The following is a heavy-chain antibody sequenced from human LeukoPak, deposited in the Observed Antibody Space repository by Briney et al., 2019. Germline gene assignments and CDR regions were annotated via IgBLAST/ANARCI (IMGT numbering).Heavy chain of an antibody. Sequence: GESLKISCQGSEYSFANYWIGWVRQMPGKGLEWMGIIYPGDSNTRYSPSFQGQVTISADKSISTTYLQWSSLKASDTAMYYCARRRDYYGSGSYFDYWGQGTLVTVSS. CDR1: EYSFANYW. CDR2: IYPGDSNT. D-gene: IGHD3-10*01. V-gene: IGHV5-51*01. J-gene: IGHJ4*02. CDR3: ARRRDYYGSGSYFDY.